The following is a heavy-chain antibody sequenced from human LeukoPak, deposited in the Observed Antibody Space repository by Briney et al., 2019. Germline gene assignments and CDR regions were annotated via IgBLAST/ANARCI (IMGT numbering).Heavy chain of an antibody. CDR3: ASGGWYRGY. Sequence: PSETLSLTCAVYGGSLRGYYWTGIRQTPGKGLEWIGEINHRGSTNYNPSLESRVTISVDTSKNHFSLDLTSVTAADTAVYYCASGGWYRGYWGQGTLVTVSS. V-gene: IGHV4-34*01. CDR1: GGSLRGYY. D-gene: IGHD2-15*01. CDR2: INHRGST. J-gene: IGHJ4*02.